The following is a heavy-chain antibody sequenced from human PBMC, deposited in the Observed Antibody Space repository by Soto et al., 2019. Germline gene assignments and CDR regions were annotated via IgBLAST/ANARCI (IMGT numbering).Heavy chain of an antibody. V-gene: IGHV1-24*01. CDR3: ASGDWRTDGYIRHDY. J-gene: IGHJ4*02. CDR2: FDPEDGET. D-gene: IGHD5-12*01. CDR1: GYTLTELS. Sequence: GASVKVSCKVSGYTLTELSMHWVRQAPGKGLEWMGGFDPEDGETIYAQKFQGRVTMSLDTSKNQFSLKLSSVTAADTAIYFCASGDWRTDGYIRHDYWGRGTLVTVSS.